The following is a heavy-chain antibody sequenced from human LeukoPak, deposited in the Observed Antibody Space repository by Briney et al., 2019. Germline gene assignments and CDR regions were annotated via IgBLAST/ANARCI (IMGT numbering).Heavy chain of an antibody. Sequence: GASVKVSCKASGGTFSSYGISWVRQAPGQGLEWMGGIIPIFGTANYAQKFQGRVTITADESTSTAYMELSSLRSEDTAVYYCARDARYYYGSGSYGRHWFDPWGQGTLVTVSS. CDR3: ARDARYYYGSGSYGRHWFDP. D-gene: IGHD3-10*01. CDR1: GGTFSSYG. V-gene: IGHV1-69*13. CDR2: IIPIFGTA. J-gene: IGHJ5*02.